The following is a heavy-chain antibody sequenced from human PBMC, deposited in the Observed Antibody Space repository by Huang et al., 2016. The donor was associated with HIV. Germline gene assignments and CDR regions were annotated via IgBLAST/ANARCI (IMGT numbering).Heavy chain of an antibody. CDR2: ITYEGSSK. CDR1: RFTFSKFA. Sequence: QVQLVESGGGVVRPGRSLRLSCAASRFTFSKFAMPWVRQGTGKGVVLIAVITYEGSSKHYADSVTGRLTITRDNSNNTLYLQMNSLTVEDTAVYYCTKGHYYDTNGYVAFDIWGQGTMVTVSS. CDR3: TKGHYYDTNGYVAFDI. D-gene: IGHD3-22*01. J-gene: IGHJ3*02. V-gene: IGHV3-30*18.